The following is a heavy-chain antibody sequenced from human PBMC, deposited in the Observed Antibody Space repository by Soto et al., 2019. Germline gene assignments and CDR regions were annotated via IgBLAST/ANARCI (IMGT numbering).Heavy chain of an antibody. J-gene: IGHJ6*02. CDR3: AASCVGCGGCNYYGMDV. Sequence: QVQLQESGPGLVKPSQTLSLTCTVSGGSISSGGYYWSWIRQHPGKGLEWIGYIHYSGSPYYNPSLKSRVTISVDTSKNQFSLKLSSVTAADTAVYYCAASCVGCGGCNYYGMDVWGQGTTVTVSS. D-gene: IGHD2-21*01. CDR1: GGSISSGGYY. V-gene: IGHV4-31*03. CDR2: IHYSGSP.